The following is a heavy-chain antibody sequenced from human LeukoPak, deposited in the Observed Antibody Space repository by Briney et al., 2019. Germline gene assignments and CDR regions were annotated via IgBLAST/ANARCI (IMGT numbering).Heavy chain of an antibody. CDR2: VHPGDSDT. CDR1: EDSFTTFW. Sequence: GASPKISCNGSEDSFTTFWIGWVRHMPGKGLEWMGIVHPGDSDTTYNPSLQSQITISVDKSNNTAYLQWSSLKASDTAMYYCARSYTLMAFFDYWGQGTLVTVSS. D-gene: IGHD5-18*01. CDR3: ARSYTLMAFFDY. V-gene: IGHV5-51*01. J-gene: IGHJ4*02.